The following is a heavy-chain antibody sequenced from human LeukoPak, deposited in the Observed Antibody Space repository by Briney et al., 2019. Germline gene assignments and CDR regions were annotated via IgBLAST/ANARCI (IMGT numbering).Heavy chain of an antibody. CDR1: GSSFTSYW. CDR2: IYPGDSDT. Sequence: GEPLKISCKGPGSSFTSYWIGWVRQMPGKGLEWMGIIYPGDSDTRYSPSFQGQVTISADKSISTAYLQWSSLKASDTAMYCCARHVSSGWYLDYWGQGTLVTVSS. V-gene: IGHV5-51*01. CDR3: ARHVSSGWYLDY. D-gene: IGHD6-19*01. J-gene: IGHJ4*02.